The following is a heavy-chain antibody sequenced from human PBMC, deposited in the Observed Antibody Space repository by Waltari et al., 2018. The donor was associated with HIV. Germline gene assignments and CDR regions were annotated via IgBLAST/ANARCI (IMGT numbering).Heavy chain of an antibody. J-gene: IGHJ1*01. D-gene: IGHD3-22*01. CDR3: ARAIDYYDSSGFQH. CDR1: GYIFTSHA. Sequence: QVQLVQSGAEVKKPGASVKVSCKASGYIFTSHAMHWVRQAPGQRLEWMGWINAGNGKTKDSQKCHGRITITRDTSASTVYMELSSLRSEDTSVYFCARAIDYYDSSGFQHWGQGTLVTVSS. V-gene: IGHV1-3*01. CDR2: INAGNGKT.